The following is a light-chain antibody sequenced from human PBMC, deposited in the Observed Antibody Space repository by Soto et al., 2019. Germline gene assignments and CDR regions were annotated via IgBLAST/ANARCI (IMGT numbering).Light chain of an antibody. V-gene: IGLV2-14*03. CDR2: DVS. Sequence: HSVLNKPASVTGSHVQSITISCTETSSDVGGYNFVSWYQCHPGKAPKLMIYDVSNRPSGASTRFSGSKSGNTASLTISGLQAEDEADYYCSSYTSSSTQVFGTGTKVTVL. J-gene: IGLJ1*01. CDR1: SSDVGGYNF. CDR3: SSYTSSSTQV.